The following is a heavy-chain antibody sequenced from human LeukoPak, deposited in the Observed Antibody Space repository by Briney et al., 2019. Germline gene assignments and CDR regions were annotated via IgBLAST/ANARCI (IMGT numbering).Heavy chain of an antibody. CDR3: ARVIAVAGPDYFDY. CDR2: ISWNSGSI. V-gene: IGHV3-9*01. J-gene: IGHJ4*02. CDR1: GFTFDDYA. D-gene: IGHD6-19*01. Sequence: PGGSLRLSCAASGFTFDDYAMHWVRQAPGKGLEWVSGISWNSGSIGYADSVKGRFTISRDSAKNSLYLQMNSLRAEDTAVYYCARVIAVAGPDYFDYWGQGTLVTVSS.